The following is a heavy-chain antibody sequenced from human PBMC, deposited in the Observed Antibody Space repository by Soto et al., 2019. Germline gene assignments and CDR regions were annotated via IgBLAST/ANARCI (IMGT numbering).Heavy chain of an antibody. V-gene: IGHV1-18*01. Sequence: ASVKVSCKASGYTFTNYGFSWVRQAPGQGLEWMGWISGYNGNTNYAERLQGRVTMTTDTSTSTAYMELKSLRCDDTAVYYCAREGQLGYWGQGTPVTVSS. D-gene: IGHD6-6*01. J-gene: IGHJ4*02. CDR2: ISGYNGNT. CDR1: GYTFTNYG. CDR3: AREGQLGY.